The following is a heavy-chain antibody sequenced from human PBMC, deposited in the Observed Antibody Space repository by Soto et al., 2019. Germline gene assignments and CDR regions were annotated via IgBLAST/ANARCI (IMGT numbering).Heavy chain of an antibody. CDR2: IIPIFGTA. CDR1: GGTFSSYA. D-gene: IGHD2-2*01. V-gene: IGHV1-69*13. J-gene: IGHJ3*02. CDR3: ARDGVGDCSSTSCSLAAFDI. Sequence: SVKVSCKASGGTFSSYAISWVRQAPGQGLEWMGGIIPIFGTANYAQKFQGRVTVTADESTSTAYMELSSLRSEDTAVYYCARDGVGDCSSTSCSLAAFDIWGQGTMVTVSS.